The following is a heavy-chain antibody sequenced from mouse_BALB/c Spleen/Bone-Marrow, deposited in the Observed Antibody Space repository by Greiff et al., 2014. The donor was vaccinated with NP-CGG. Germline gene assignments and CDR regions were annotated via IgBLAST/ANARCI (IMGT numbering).Heavy chain of an antibody. CDR1: GYTSTSYW. CDR2: IYPGDGDT. CDR3: ARGDPFDY. Sequence: VQLQQSGAELARPGASVKLSCKASGYTSTSYWMQWVKQRPGQGLEWIGAIYPGDGDTRYTQKFKGKATLTADKSSSTAYMQLSSLASEDSAVYYCARGDPFDYWGQGTTLTVSS. V-gene: IGHV1-87*01. J-gene: IGHJ2*01.